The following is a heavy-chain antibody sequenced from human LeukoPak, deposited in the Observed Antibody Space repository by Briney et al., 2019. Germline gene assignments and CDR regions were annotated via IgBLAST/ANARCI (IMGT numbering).Heavy chain of an antibody. V-gene: IGHV1-24*01. CDR2: FDPEDGET. D-gene: IGHD5-12*01. CDR1: GYTLTELS. J-gene: IGHJ6*03. Sequence: GASVKVSCKVSGYTLTELSMHWVRQAPGKGLEWMGGFDPEDGETIYAQKFQGRVTITADESTSTAYMELSSLRSEDTAVYYCARGSSGYDNYYYYYMDVWGKGTTVTISS. CDR3: ARGSSGYDNYYYYYMDV.